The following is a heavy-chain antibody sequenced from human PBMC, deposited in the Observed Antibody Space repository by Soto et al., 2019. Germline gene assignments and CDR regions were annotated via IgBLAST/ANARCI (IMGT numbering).Heavy chain of an antibody. CDR2: IFASGST. D-gene: IGHD3-16*01. Sequence: SETLSLTYTVSDGSISDYYWSWTRQPAGKGLEWIGRIFASGSTNYNPSLKSRVTMSVDTSKNQFSLRLSSVTAADTAVYYCARDGGRLMIASIDVWGRGTTVTVSS. V-gene: IGHV4-4*07. CDR1: DGSISDYY. CDR3: ARDGGRLMIASIDV. J-gene: IGHJ6*02.